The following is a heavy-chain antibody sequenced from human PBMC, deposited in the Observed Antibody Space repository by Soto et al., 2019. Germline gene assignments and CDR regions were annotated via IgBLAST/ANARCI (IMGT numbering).Heavy chain of an antibody. V-gene: IGHV3-11*05. J-gene: IGHJ4*02. CDR3: AREVGNTADY. CDR1: GFIFSDHN. CDR2: ISTSSSYT. Sequence: QVQLVESGGGFVKPGGSLRLSCAASGFIFSDHNMNWIRQAPGKGLEWVSHISTSSSYTNNADSVKGRFTISRDNAKNSLYLQMNSLGAEDTAVYYCAREVGNTADYWGQGTLVTVSS. D-gene: IGHD1-26*01.